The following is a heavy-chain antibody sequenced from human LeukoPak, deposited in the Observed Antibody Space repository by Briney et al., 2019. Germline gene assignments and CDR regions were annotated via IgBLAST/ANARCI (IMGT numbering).Heavy chain of an antibody. V-gene: IGHV4-59*01. J-gene: IGHJ5*02. CDR2: IYYSGST. D-gene: IGHD2-2*01. CDR1: GGSISSYY. Sequence: PSETLSLTCTVSGGSISSYYWSWIRQPPRKGLEWIGYIYYSGSTNYNPSLKIRVTISVDTSKNQFSLKLSSVTAADTAVYYCARQAVPAAKKNWFDPWGQGTLVTVSS. CDR3: ARQAVPAAKKNWFDP.